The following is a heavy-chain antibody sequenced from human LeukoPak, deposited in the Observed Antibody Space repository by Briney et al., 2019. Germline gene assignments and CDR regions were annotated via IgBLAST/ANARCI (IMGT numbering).Heavy chain of an antibody. CDR3: AKDRSRYSSTLDY. V-gene: IGHV3-7*01. D-gene: IGHD6-13*01. J-gene: IGHJ4*02. CDR1: GFTFSSYW. CDR2: IKQDGSEK. Sequence: PGGSLRLSCAASGFTFSSYWMSWVRQAPGKGLEWVANIKQDGSEKYYVDSVKGRFTISRDNAKNSLYLQMNSLRAEDTAVYYCAKDRSRYSSTLDYWGQGTLVTVSS.